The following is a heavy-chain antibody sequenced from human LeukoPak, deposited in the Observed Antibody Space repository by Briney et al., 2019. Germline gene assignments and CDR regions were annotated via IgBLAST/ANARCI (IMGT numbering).Heavy chain of an antibody. V-gene: IGHV1-69*13. CDR3: WRQLGGNPRGYYYMDV. CDR2: IIPIFGTA. Sequence: SVKVSCKASGGTFSSYAISWVRQAPGQGLEWMGGIIPIFGTANYAQKFQGRVTITADESTSTAYMELSSLRSEDTAVYYCWRQLGGNPRGYYYMDVWGKGTTVTVSS. J-gene: IGHJ6*03. CDR1: GGTFSSYA. D-gene: IGHD4-23*01.